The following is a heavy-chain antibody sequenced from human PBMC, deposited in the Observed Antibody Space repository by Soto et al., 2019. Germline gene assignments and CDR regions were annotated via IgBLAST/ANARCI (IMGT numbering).Heavy chain of an antibody. CDR3: ARMMTYYGSGCPSAFDP. D-gene: IGHD3-10*01. V-gene: IGHV1-3*01. Sequence: QVQLVQSGAEVKKPGASVTVSCKASGYTFTNYAINWVRQAPGKRLEWMGWTNAGNGNTKYSQNFQDRVTITNDTCASTASMGLSGLRSEDTAVYYCARMMTYYGSGCPSAFDPWGKGILDTVCS. CDR1: GYTFTNYA. J-gene: IGHJ5*02. CDR2: TNAGNGNT.